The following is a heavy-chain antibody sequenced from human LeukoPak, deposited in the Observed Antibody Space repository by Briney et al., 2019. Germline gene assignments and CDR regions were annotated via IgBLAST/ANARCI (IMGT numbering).Heavy chain of an antibody. J-gene: IGHJ6*02. CDR1: GGSISSSSYY. Sequence: SETLSLTCTVSGGSISSSSYYWGWIRQPPGKGLEWIGSIYYSGSTYYNPSLKSRVTISVDTSKNQFSLKLSSVTAADTAVYYCARSALAAGRGGNYYYYGMDVWGQGTTVTVSS. V-gene: IGHV4-39*07. CDR2: IYYSGST. CDR3: ARSALAAGRGGNYYYYGMDV. D-gene: IGHD6-13*01.